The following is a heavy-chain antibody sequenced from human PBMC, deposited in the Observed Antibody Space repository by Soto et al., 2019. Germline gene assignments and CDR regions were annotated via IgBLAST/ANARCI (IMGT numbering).Heavy chain of an antibody. D-gene: IGHD6-19*01. CDR3: AKCSVGTVRTSGWCNWFDP. CDR1: GFTFSSSA. Sequence: EVQLVESGGGLAQPGGSRRLSCAASGFTFSSSAMNWVRQAPGKGLEWVSSIRVGGGDTFYADSVRGRFTVSRDISRNTLYLQMNSLRAEDTAIYYCAKCSVGTVRTSGWCNWFDPWGQGTLVTVSS. CDR2: IRVGGGDT. V-gene: IGHV3-23*04. J-gene: IGHJ5*02.